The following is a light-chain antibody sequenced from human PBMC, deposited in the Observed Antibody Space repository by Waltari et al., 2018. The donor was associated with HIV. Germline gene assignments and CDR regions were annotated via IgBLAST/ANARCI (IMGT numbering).Light chain of an antibody. V-gene: IGKV1-6*01. Sequence: AIQMTQSPSSLSAAVGDRVTITCRACQGVRNDLGWYQQKSGKAPKLLIYAASALHSGVPSRFSGSGSGTDFTLTISSVQPEDFATYYCLQDYKAPYTFGQGTKLDIK. CDR3: LQDYKAPYT. J-gene: IGKJ2*01. CDR2: AAS. CDR1: QGVRND.